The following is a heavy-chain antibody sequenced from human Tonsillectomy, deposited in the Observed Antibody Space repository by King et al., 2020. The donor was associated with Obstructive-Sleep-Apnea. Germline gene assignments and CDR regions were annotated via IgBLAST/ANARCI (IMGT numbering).Heavy chain of an antibody. CDR3: ARGGGVVTAIGWYFDL. V-gene: IGHV1-46*01. D-gene: IGHD2-21*02. J-gene: IGHJ2*01. CDR1: GYTFTSYY. Sequence: QLVQSGAEVKKPGASVKVSCKASGYTFTSYYMHWVRQAPGQGLEWMGIINPSGGSTTYAQKFQGRVTMTRDTSTSTVYMELSSLRSEVTAVYYCARGGGVVTAIGWYFDLWGRGTLVTVSS. CDR2: INPSGGST.